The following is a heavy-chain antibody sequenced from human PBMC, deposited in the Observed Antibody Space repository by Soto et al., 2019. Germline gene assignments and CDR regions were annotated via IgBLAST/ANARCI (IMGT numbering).Heavy chain of an antibody. CDR2: IYYSRST. Sequence: ETLSLTCTVSGGSVSSGSYYWSWIRQPPGKGVEWIGYIYYSRSTNYNPSLNSRVTISVDTSKNQFSLKLSSVTAADAAVYFCAAILVVGAARNWFDSWGQGTLVTVSS. CDR3: AAILVVGAARNWFDS. J-gene: IGHJ5*01. D-gene: IGHD2-15*01. CDR1: GGSVSSGSYY. V-gene: IGHV4-61*01.